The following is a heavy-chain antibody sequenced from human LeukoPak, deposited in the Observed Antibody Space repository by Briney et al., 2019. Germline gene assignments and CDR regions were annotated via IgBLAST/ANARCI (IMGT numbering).Heavy chain of an antibody. CDR3: TRGRRGGYNYAAIDY. CDR2: IYPSGIT. D-gene: IGHD5-18*01. V-gene: IGHV4-39*01. Sequence: KPSETLSLTCTVSGASISSRSYYWGWIRQPPGKGLEWIGSIYPSGITYYNPSLKSRVTISIDTSKNQFSLRLTSVTAADTAVYYCTRGRRGGYNYAAIDYWGPGILVTASS. J-gene: IGHJ4*02. CDR1: GASISSRSYY.